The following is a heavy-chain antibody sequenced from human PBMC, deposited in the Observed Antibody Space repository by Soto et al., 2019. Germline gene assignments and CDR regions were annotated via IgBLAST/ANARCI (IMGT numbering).Heavy chain of an antibody. CDR3: ARFVRHQLPTIDF. D-gene: IGHD2-2*01. CDR2: MNPESGNI. V-gene: IGHV1-8*01. J-gene: IGHJ4*02. CDR1: GYTFTIYD. Sequence: ASVKVSCKTSGYTFTIYDINWVLQSTGQWLDWMGWMNPESGNIGYGERFQGRVTMTRNTSTSTAYMDLIGLRSDDTAVYYCARFVRHQLPTIDFWGQGTLVTVSS.